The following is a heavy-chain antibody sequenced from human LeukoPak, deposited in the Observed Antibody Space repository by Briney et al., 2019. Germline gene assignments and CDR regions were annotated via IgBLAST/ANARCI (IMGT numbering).Heavy chain of an antibody. CDR3: ARHGSGYYYDSSGYVDY. CDR2: VSYSGST. V-gene: IGHV4-39*01. J-gene: IGHJ4*02. Sequence: PSETLSLTCTVSGDSISSSRYYWGWIRQPPGKGLEWIGSVSYSGSTYYNPSLKSRVTISVDTSKNQFSLKLSSVTAADTAVYYCARHGSGYYYDSSGYVDYWGQGTLVTVSS. D-gene: IGHD3-22*01. CDR1: GDSISSSRYY.